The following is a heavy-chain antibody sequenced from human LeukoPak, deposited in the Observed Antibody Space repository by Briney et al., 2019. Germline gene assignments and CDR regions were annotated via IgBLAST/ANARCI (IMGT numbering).Heavy chain of an antibody. CDR1: GFTFSTYA. D-gene: IGHD2-8*02. CDR3: AKSLCTGDSCHGGYFDC. J-gene: IGHJ4*02. V-gene: IGHV3-23*01. Sequence: PGGSLRLSCAASGFTFSTYAMTWVRQAPGKGLEWVSAVSSSGDSKYYADSVKGRFAISRDNSQNTLHLQMNSLRADDTALYYCAKSLCTGDSCHGGYFDCWGPGILVTVSS. CDR2: VSSSGDSK.